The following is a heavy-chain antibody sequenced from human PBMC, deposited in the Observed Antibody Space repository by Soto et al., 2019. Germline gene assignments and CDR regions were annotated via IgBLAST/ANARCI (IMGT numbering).Heavy chain of an antibody. V-gene: IGHV4-31*03. CDR1: CGSISSGGYY. CDR3: ARAERTYGSGSYYYYGMDV. Sequence: SETLSLTFTVSCGSISSGGYYWSWIRQHPGKGLEWIGYIYYSGSTYYNPSLKSRVTISVDTSKNQFSLKLSSVTAADTAVYYCARAERTYGSGSYYYYGMDVWGQGTTVTVSS. D-gene: IGHD3-10*01. J-gene: IGHJ6*02. CDR2: IYYSGST.